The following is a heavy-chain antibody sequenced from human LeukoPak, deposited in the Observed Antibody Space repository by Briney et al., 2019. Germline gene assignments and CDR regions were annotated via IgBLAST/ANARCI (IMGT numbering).Heavy chain of an antibody. CDR2: TYYSGST. CDR3: ARGSTYYYDSSGYYYNT. CDR1: GGSISSGGYS. Sequence: SSETLSLTCTVSGGSISSGGYSWSWIRQHPGKGLEWIGYTYYSGSTYYNPSLKSRVTISVDTSKNQFSLKLSSVTAADTAVYYCARGSTYYYDSSGYYYNTWGQGTLVTVSS. J-gene: IGHJ4*02. V-gene: IGHV4-31*03. D-gene: IGHD3-22*01.